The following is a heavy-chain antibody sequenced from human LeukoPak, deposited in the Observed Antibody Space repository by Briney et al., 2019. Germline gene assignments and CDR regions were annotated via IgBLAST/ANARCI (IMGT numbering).Heavy chain of an antibody. CDR3: ARDAPQVPAAGVLAS. CDR1: GLTVSSNY. CDR2: MYSGGDT. J-gene: IGHJ5*02. V-gene: IGHV3-53*01. D-gene: IGHD6-13*01. Sequence: PGGSLRLSCAASGLTVSSNYMSWVRQAPGKGLEWVSVMYSGGDTYYADSVKGRFTFSRDISKNTLYLQMNGLRTEDTAMYYCARDAPQVPAAGVLASWGQGTLVTVSS.